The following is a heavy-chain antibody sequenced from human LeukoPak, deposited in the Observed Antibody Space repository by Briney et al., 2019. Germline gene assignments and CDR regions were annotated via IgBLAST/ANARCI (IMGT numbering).Heavy chain of an antibody. D-gene: IGHD6-13*01. V-gene: IGHV3-43*02. CDR3: AQDKGGSSWYYLDS. CDR2: ISGDGGSK. J-gene: IGHJ4*02. Sequence: GGSLRLSCAASGFTLDYYAMHWVRQAPGKGLEWVXLISGDGGSKYYTDSVRGRFTITRDNSKKSLYLQMNSLRTEDTALYYCAQDKGGSSWYYLDSWGQGTLVTVSS. CDR1: GFTLDYYA.